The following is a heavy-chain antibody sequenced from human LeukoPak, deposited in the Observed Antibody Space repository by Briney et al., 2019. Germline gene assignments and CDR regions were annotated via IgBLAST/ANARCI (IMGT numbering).Heavy chain of an antibody. Sequence: GGCLRLSCAASGFTLSTYWMHRVRQGPGKGLVWVSCINSDGSRTTNADSVKGRFTISRDNAKNTLYLQMNTLRVEDTAVYYCARGSWSAADTNIDYWGQGTLVTVSS. D-gene: IGHD6-13*01. CDR2: INSDGSRT. V-gene: IGHV3-74*01. CDR3: ARGSWSAADTNIDY. CDR1: GFTLSTYW. J-gene: IGHJ4*02.